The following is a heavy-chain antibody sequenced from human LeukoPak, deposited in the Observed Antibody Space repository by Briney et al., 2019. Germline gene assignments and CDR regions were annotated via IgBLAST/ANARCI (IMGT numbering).Heavy chain of an antibody. CDR2: ISGSGGST. CDR1: GFTFSSYA. CDR3: AKNPQQLVRGGRSQIDY. Sequence: PGGSLRLSCAASGFTFSSYAMTWVRQAPEKGLEWVSAISGSGGSTYYADSVKGRFSISRDNSKNTLYLQMNSLRAEDTAVYYYAKNPQQLVRGGRSQIDYWGQGTLVTVSS. D-gene: IGHD6-13*01. V-gene: IGHV3-23*01. J-gene: IGHJ4*02.